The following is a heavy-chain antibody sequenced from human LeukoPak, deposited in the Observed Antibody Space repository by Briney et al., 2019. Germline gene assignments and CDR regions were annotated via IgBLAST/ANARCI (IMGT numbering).Heavy chain of an antibody. J-gene: IGHJ5*02. CDR1: DYSISSGYY. V-gene: IGHV4-38-2*02. D-gene: IGHD3-10*01. CDR2: IYHSGST. CDR3: ARDALWFGELFGWFDP. Sequence: PSETLSLTCTVSDYSISSGYYWGWIRQPPGKGLEWIGSIYHSGSTYYNPSLKSRVTISVDTSKNQFSLKLSSATAADTAVYYCARDALWFGELFGWFDPWGQGTLVTVSS.